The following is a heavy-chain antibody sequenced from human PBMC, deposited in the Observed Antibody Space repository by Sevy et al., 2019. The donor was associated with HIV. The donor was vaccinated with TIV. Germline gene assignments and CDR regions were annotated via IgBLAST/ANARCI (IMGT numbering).Heavy chain of an antibody. CDR1: GFIFSTYS. CDR2: ISYDGNNK. J-gene: IGHJ4*02. CDR3: ARAYSSWFGTVHY. D-gene: IGHD6-13*01. V-gene: IGHV3-30-3*01. Sequence: GGSLRLSCAASGFIFSTYSMHWVRQAPGKGLEWVAAISYDGNNKYYADSVKGRFTISRDNPKNTLFLQVNSLRPEDTAGYYCARAYSSWFGTVHYWGQGTLVTVSS.